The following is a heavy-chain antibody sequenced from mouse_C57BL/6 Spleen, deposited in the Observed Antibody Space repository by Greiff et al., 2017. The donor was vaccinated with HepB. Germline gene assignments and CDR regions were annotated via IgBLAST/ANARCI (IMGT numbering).Heavy chain of an antibody. D-gene: IGHD2-1*01. Sequence: EVQLQQSGPELVKPGASVKISCKASGYSLTGYYMNWVKQSPEKSLEWIGEINPSTGGTTYNQKFKAKATLTVDKSSSTAYMQLKSLTSEDSAVYYCARLGYGNPYYFDYWGQGTTLTVSS. CDR1: GYSLTGYY. CDR3: ARLGYGNPYYFDY. J-gene: IGHJ2*01. CDR2: INPSTGGT. V-gene: IGHV1-42*01.